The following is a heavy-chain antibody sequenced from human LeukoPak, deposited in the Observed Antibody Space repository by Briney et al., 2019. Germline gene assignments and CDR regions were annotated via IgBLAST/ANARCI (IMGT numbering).Heavy chain of an antibody. D-gene: IGHD3-10*01. V-gene: IGHV3-48*03. CDR3: AKEGITMVRGVEVPYYGMDV. CDR1: GFTFSSYE. CDR2: ISSSGSTI. Sequence: PGGSLRLSCAASGFTFSSYEMNWVRQAPGKGLEWVSYISSSGSTIYYADSVKGRFTISRDNAKNSLYLQMNSLRAEDTALYYCAKEGITMVRGVEVPYYGMDVWGQGTTVTVSS. J-gene: IGHJ6*02.